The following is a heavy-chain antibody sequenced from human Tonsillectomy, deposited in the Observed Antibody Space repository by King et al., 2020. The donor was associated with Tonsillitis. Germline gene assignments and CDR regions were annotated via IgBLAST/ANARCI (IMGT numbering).Heavy chain of an antibody. CDR3: ARSMSFGRGWYGDAFDI. D-gene: IGHD6-19*01. V-gene: IGHV3-53*01. CDR2: LYSGGDT. Sequence: VQLVESGGGLIQPGGSLRLSCAASGFTVSSKYMSWVRQAPGKGLEWVSVLYSGGDTYYADSVKGRFTISRDNSKNTMYLQMNSLRAEDTAVYYCARSMSFGRGWYGDAFDIWGQGTMVTVSS. J-gene: IGHJ3*02. CDR1: GFTVSSKY.